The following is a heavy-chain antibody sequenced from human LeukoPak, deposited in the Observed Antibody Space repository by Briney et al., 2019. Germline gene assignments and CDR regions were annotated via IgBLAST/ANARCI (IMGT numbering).Heavy chain of an antibody. CDR1: GYTFTSYY. V-gene: IGHV1-46*01. Sequence: ASVKVSCKSSGYTFTSYYIHWVRQAPGQGLEWMAIINPGGGSTTYAQRFQGRVTMTRDTSTSTVYMELSSLRSEDTAVYYCAREFTMVRGGGGFNWFDPWGQGTLVTVSS. CDR2: INPGGGST. CDR3: AREFTMVRGGGGFNWFDP. D-gene: IGHD3-10*01. J-gene: IGHJ5*02.